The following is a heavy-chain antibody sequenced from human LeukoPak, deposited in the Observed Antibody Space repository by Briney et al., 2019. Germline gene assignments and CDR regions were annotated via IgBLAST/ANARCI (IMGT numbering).Heavy chain of an antibody. D-gene: IGHD4-17*01. V-gene: IGHV3-7*05. CDR2: IKEDGSEK. CDR3: ASLPHGDLTFDY. Sequence: PGGSLRLSCAASGFSFSRYWMSWVRQAPGKGREWVANIKEDGSEKYYVDSLKGRFTISRDNAKSSLSLQLNSLRAEDTAVYYCASLPHGDLTFDYWGQGALVTVSS. J-gene: IGHJ4*02. CDR1: GFSFSRYW.